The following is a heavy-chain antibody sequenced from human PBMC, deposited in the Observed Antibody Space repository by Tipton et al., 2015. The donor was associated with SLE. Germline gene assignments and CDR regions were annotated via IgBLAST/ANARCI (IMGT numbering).Heavy chain of an antibody. J-gene: IGHJ3*02. CDR1: GFTFSSYE. D-gene: IGHD1-7*01. CDR2: ISSSGSTI. CDR3: AKGGTNWNYDAFDI. V-gene: IGHV3-48*03. Sequence: GSLRLSCAASGFTFSSYEMNWVRQAPGKGLEWVSYISSSGSTIYYADSVKGRFTISRDNAKNSLYLQMNSLRAEDTAVYYCAKGGTNWNYDAFDIWGQGTMVTVSS.